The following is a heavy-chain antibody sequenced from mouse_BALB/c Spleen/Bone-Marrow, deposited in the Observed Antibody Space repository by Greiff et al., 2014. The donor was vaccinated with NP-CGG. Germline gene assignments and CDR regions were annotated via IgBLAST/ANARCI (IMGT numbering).Heavy chain of an antibody. CDR2: IYPGDGGT. V-gene: IGHV1-87*01. D-gene: IGHD1-1*02. J-gene: IGHJ2*01. CDR1: GYTFTSYW. CDR3: ASQGDYGSFDY. Sequence: VQLQQSGAELARPGASVKLSCKASGYTFTSYWMQWVKQRPGQGLEWIGAIYPGDGGTRYTQKFKGKATLTADKSSSTAYMQLSSLASEDSAVYYCASQGDYGSFDYWGQGTTLTVSS.